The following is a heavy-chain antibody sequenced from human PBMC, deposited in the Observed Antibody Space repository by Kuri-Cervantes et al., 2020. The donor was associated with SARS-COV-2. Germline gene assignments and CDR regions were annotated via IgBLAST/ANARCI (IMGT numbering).Heavy chain of an antibody. Sequence: GESLKISCAASGFTFSSYSMNWVRQAPGKGLEWAALMSHDGSSIYYADSVKGRFTISRDNSKNTLYLEMSSLRVEDAAVYYCARDWALHPGFRGQGTLVTVSS. J-gene: IGHJ4*02. CDR3: ARDWALHPGF. CDR2: MSHDGSSI. D-gene: IGHD3-16*01. CDR1: GFTFSSYS. V-gene: IGHV3-30*03.